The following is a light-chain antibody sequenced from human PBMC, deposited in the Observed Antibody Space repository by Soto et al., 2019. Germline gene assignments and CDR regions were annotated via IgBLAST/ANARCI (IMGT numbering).Light chain of an antibody. CDR2: DAS. Sequence: ETVLTQSPATLSLSPGERATLSCGASQSVSSNYLAWYQQKPGLAPRLLIYDASTRATGLPDRFSGSGSGTDFTLPIRRLEPEDFAVYYCHQYGNLPLNTFGQGTRLAI. V-gene: IGKV3D-20*01. J-gene: IGKJ2*01. CDR1: QSVSSNY. CDR3: HQYGNLPLNT.